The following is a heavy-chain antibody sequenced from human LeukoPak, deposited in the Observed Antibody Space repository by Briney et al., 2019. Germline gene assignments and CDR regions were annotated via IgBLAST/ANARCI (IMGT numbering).Heavy chain of an antibody. V-gene: IGHV1-8*01. J-gene: IGHJ4*02. CDR2: MNPNSGNT. Sequence: ASVKASCKASGYTFTSYDINWVRQATGQGLEWVGWMNPNSGNTGSAQKFQGRVSMTRDTSISTAYMELSSLRSEDTAIYCCARAAGDLDYWGQGTLVTVSS. CDR1: GYTFTSYD. CDR3: ARAAGDLDY.